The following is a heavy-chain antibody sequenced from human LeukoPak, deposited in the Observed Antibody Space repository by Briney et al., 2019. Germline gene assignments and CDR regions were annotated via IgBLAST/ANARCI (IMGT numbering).Heavy chain of an antibody. Sequence: GGSLRLSCAASGFTFSSYGMHWVRQAPGKGLEWVAVISYDGSNKYYADSVKGRFTISRDNSKNTLYLQMNSLRAEDTAVYYCARAGYCSSTSCPYYYYYYGMDVWGQGTTVTVSS. J-gene: IGHJ6*02. V-gene: IGHV3-30*03. CDR2: ISYDGSNK. CDR3: ARAGYCSSTSCPYYYYYYGMDV. CDR1: GFTFSSYG. D-gene: IGHD2-2*01.